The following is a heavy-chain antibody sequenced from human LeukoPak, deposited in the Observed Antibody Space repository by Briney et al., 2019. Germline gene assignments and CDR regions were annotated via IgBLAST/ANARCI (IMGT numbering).Heavy chain of an antibody. Sequence: PGGSLSLSCAASGFTFSSYSMNWVRQAPGKGLEWVSYISSNSITIYYADSVKGRFTISRDSAKNSLYLQMNSLRDEDTAVYYCARGYSALHYWGQGTLVTVSS. CDR1: GFTFSSYS. V-gene: IGHV3-48*02. J-gene: IGHJ4*02. D-gene: IGHD6-13*01. CDR2: ISSNSITI. CDR3: ARGYSALHY.